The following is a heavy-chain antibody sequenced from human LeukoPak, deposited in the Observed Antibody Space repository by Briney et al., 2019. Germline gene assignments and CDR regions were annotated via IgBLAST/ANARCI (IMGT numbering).Heavy chain of an antibody. CDR2: INHSGST. J-gene: IGHJ5*02. CDR1: GGSFSGYY. D-gene: IGHD3-3*01. Sequence: SETLSLTCAVYGGSFSGYYWSWIRQPPGKGLEWIGEINHSGSTNYNPSLKSRVTISVDTSKNQFSLKLSSVTAADTAVYYCAGDLWSGYLGNSFDPWGQGTLVTVSS. CDR3: AGDLWSGYLGNSFDP. V-gene: IGHV4-34*01.